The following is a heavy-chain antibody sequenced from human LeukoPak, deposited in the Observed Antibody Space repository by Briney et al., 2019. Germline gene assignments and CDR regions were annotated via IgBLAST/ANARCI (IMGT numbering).Heavy chain of an antibody. D-gene: IGHD2-8*01. V-gene: IGHV4-39*07. J-gene: IGHJ3*02. CDR3: ARDNVLRRDAFDI. Sequence: PSETLSLTCTVSGGSISSSSYYWGWIRQPPGKGLEWIGSIYYSGSTYHNPSLKSRVTISVDTSKNQFSLKLSSVTAADTAVYYCARDNVLRRDAFDIWGQGTMVTVSS. CDR1: GGSISSSSYY. CDR2: IYYSGST.